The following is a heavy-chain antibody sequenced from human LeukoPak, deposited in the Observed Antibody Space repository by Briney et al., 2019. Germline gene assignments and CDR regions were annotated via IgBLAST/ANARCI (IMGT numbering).Heavy chain of an antibody. V-gene: IGHV3-30-3*01. CDR3: ARDPFKYVP. CDR2: ISYDGSNK. J-gene: IGHJ5*02. Sequence: GRSLRLSCAASGFTFSSYAMHWVRQAPGQGLEWVAVISYDGSNKYYADSVKGRFTISRDNSKNTLYLQMNSLRAEDTAVYYCARDPFKYVPWGQGTLVTVSS. D-gene: IGHD2-2*01. CDR1: GFTFSSYA.